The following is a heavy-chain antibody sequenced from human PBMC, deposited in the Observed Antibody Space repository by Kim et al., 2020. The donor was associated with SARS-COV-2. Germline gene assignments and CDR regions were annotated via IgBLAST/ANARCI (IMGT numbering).Heavy chain of an antibody. D-gene: IGHD4-17*01. CDR3: ARDLTTVTNIFDY. Sequence: YAQKFPGRVTMTRDTSTSTVHMELSSLRSEDTAVYYCARDLTTVTNIFDYWGQGTLVTVSS. J-gene: IGHJ4*02. V-gene: IGHV1-46*01.